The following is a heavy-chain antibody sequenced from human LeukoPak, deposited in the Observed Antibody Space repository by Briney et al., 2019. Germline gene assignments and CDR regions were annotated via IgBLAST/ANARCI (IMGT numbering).Heavy chain of an antibody. V-gene: IGHV4-31*03. Sequence: SETLSLTCTVSGGSISSGGYYWSWIRQHLGEGLEWIGYIYYSGSTYYNPSLKSRVTISVDTSKNQFSLKLSSVTAADTAVYYCARVGERAAAGTDYYGMDIWGQGTTVTVSS. CDR2: IYYSGST. CDR3: ARVGERAAAGTDYYGMDI. J-gene: IGHJ6*02. D-gene: IGHD6-13*01. CDR1: GGSISSGGYY.